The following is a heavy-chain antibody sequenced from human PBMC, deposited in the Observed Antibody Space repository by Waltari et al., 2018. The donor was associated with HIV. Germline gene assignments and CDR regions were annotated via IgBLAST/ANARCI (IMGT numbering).Heavy chain of an antibody. CDR3: ARQAYYYGSGSANWFDP. J-gene: IGHJ5*02. V-gene: IGHV4-39*01. D-gene: IGHD3-10*01. Sequence: QLQLQESGPGLVKPSETLSLIYSISGGSINSTSYYWGWIRQPPGKGLEWIGSMFYSGRTYYNPSLKSRVTISVDTSKNQFSLKLSSVTAADTALYYCARQAYYYGSGSANWFDPWGQGTLVTVSS. CDR1: GGSINSTSYY. CDR2: MFYSGRT.